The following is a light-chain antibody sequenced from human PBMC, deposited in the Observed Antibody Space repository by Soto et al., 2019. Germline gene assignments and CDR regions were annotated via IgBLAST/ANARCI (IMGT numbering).Light chain of an antibody. J-gene: IGKJ3*01. CDR2: AAS. CDR1: QSISSY. Sequence: DIQMTQSPSSLSASVGDRVTITCRASQSISSYLNWYQQKPGKAPKLLIYAASSLQSGVPSRFSGSGSGTDFTLTISSLQPEDFATYYCQQSYSTPPFTFGPGTKVIS. CDR3: QQSYSTPPFT. V-gene: IGKV1-39*01.